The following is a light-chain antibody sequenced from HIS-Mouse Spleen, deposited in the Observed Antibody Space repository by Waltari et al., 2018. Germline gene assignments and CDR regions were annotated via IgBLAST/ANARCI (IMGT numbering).Light chain of an antibody. V-gene: IGLV2-23*01. J-gene: IGLJ3*02. CDR3: CSYAVSSTWV. CDR1: SSDVGSYNL. CDR2: EGS. Sequence: QSALTQPASVSGSPGQSITISCIGTSSDVGSYNLVSWYQQHPGKAPKLMIYEGSQRPSAVSLRFSGSKSGNTASLTISGLQAEAEAAYSFCSYAVSSTWVFGGGTMLTVL.